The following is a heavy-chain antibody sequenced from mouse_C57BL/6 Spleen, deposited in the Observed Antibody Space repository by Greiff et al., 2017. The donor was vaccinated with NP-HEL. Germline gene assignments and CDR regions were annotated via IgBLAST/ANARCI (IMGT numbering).Heavy chain of an antibody. V-gene: IGHV1-18*01. CDR1: GYTFTDYN. CDR3: ARHYGSSSYYAMDY. D-gene: IGHD1-1*01. Sequence: VQLQQSGPELVKPGASVKIPCKASGYTFTDYNMDWVKQSHGKSLEWIGDINPNNGGTIYNQKFKGKATLTVDKSSSTAYMELRSLTSEDTAVYYCARHYGSSSYYAMDYWGQGTSVTVSS. CDR2: INPNNGGT. J-gene: IGHJ4*01.